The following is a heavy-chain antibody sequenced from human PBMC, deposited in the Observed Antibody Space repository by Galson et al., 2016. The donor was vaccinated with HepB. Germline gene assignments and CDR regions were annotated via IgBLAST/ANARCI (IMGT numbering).Heavy chain of an antibody. J-gene: IGHJ4*02. CDR1: GFTLNTYA. D-gene: IGHD3-22*01. CDR3: ARVRYYYDSSGHYEGYYFDY. Sequence: SLRLSCAASGFTLNTYAVNWVRQAPGKGLEWISYISSTGTTVNYADSAKGRFTISRDNAKNSVYLQMKSLRAEDSAVYFCARVRYYYDSSGHYEGYYFDYWGQGTLVTVSS. CDR2: ISSTGTTV. V-gene: IGHV3-48*03.